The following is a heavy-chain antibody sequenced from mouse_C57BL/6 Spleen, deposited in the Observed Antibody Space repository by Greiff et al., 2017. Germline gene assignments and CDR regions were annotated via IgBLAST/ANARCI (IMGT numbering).Heavy chain of an antibody. CDR2: IYPGDGDT. CDR3: ARGDPFAY. D-gene: IGHD3-3*01. J-gene: IGHJ3*01. CDR1: GYAFSSSW. V-gene: IGHV1-82*01. Sequence: VQLQQSGPELVKPGASVKISCKASGYAFSSSWMNWVKQRPGQGLEWIGRIYPGDGDTNYNGKFKGKATLTADKSSSTAYMQLSSLTSEDSAVYFCARGDPFAYWGKGTLVTVSA.